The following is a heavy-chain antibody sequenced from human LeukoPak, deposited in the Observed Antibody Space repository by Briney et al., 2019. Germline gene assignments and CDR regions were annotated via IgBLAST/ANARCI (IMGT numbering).Heavy chain of an antibody. D-gene: IGHD4-17*01. CDR2: INPNSGGT. J-gene: IGHJ4*02. CDR3: ASLYGDYVASDY. CDR1: GYSFTVYY. V-gene: IGHV1-2*02. Sequence: ASVKASCKASGYSFTVYYMHWVRQAPGQGLEWMGWINPNSGGTNYAQKFLGRVTMTRDTSISTAYMELSRLRSDDTAVYYCASLYGDYVASDYWGQGTLVTVSS.